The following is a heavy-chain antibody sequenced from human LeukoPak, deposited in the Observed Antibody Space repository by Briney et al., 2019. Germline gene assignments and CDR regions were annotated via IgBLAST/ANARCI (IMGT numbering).Heavy chain of an antibody. J-gene: IGHJ5*02. CDR1: GGSISSYY. D-gene: IGHD3-10*01. Sequence: PETLSLTCTVSGGSISSYYWSWIRQPPGKGLEGIGYIYYSGSTNYNPSLKSRVTISVDTSKNQFSLKLSSVTAADTAVYYCARGARRSGDDPPYNWFDPWGQGTLVTVSS. CDR3: ARGARRSGDDPPYNWFDP. CDR2: IYYSGST. V-gene: IGHV4-59*01.